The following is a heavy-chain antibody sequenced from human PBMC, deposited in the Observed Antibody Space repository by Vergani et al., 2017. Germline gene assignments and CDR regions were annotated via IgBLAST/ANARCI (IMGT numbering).Heavy chain of an antibody. CDR2: LTASGSGI. CDR3: AKSGWLQHFGAHYFDS. V-gene: IGHV3-23*04. Sequence: EVQLVESGGGLVQPGGSLRLSCAASGFAFSRYAMSWVRQAPGKGLEWVSGLTASGSGISYADSVRGRFTISRDNSKNTLFLQMDSLRAEDTAVYYFAKSGWLQHFGAHYFDSWGQGILVTVSS. CDR1: GFAFSRYA. D-gene: IGHD5-24*01. J-gene: IGHJ4*02.